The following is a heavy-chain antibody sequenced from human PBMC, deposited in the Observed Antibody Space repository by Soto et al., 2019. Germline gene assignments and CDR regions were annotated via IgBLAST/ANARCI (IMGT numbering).Heavy chain of an antibody. CDR3: AGDPFSLYSSSSGGNY. D-gene: IGHD3-22*01. CDR2: IRQDGSEI. CDR1: GFTISTCW. V-gene: IGHV3-7*01. J-gene: IGHJ4*02. Sequence: EVQLVESGGGLVQPGGSLRLSCEVSGFTISTCWVNWVRQVPGKGLEWVANIRQDGSEIYYVDSVKGRFTISRDNAKNSLYLEMNSLRAEDTAVYYCAGDPFSLYSSSSGGNYWGQGTLVTVSS.